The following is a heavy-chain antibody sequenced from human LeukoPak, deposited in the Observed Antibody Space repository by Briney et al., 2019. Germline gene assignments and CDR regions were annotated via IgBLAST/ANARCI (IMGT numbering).Heavy chain of an antibody. D-gene: IGHD3-22*01. J-gene: IGHJ4*02. Sequence: GESLKISCKGSGYSFTNYWIGWVRQMPGKGLEWMGIIYPGDSDTRYSPSFQGQVTISADKSISTAYLQWSSLKASDTAMYYCARLYYYDSSGYGGYFDYWGQGTLVTVSS. CDR1: GYSFTNYW. V-gene: IGHV5-51*01. CDR3: ARLYYYDSSGYGGYFDY. CDR2: IYPGDSDT.